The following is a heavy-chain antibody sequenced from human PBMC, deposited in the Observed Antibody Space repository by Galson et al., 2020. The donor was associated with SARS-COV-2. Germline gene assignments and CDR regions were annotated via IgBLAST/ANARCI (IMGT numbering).Heavy chain of an antibody. Sequence: SGPTLVKPTQTLTLTCTFSGFSLSTSGMCVSWIRQPPGKALEWLALIDWDDDKYYSTSLKTRLTISKDTSKNQVVLTMTNMDPVDTATYYCARIVVVPAAIGYYYYYGMDVWGQGTTVTVSS. V-gene: IGHV2-70*01. CDR2: IDWDDDK. CDR3: ARIVVVPAAIGYYYYYGMDV. J-gene: IGHJ6*02. D-gene: IGHD2-2*01. CDR1: GFSLSTSGMC.